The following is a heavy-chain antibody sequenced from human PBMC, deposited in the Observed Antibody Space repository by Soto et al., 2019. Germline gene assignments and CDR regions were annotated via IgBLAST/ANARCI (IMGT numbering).Heavy chain of an antibody. J-gene: IGHJ3*01. CDR3: ARGDRGAFDL. D-gene: IGHD2-21*02. Sequence: EVRLVESEGGLVQPGGSLSLSCAASGFTFSYYWMHWVHQAPGQGLLWVSRIHSDGSSTTYADSVKGRFTISRDNAKNTVSLQMNSLRVEDTGVYFCARGDRGAFDLWGQGTMVTVSS. CDR1: GFTFSYYW. CDR2: IHSDGSST. V-gene: IGHV3-74*01.